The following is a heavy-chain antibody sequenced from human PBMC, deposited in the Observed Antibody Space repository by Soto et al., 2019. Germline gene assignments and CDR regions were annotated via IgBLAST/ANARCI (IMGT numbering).Heavy chain of an antibody. CDR1: GFTFSSYG. D-gene: IGHD3-22*01. CDR2: IWYDGSNK. Sequence: QVQLVESGGGVVQPGRSLRLSCAASGFTFSSYGMHWVRQAPGKGLEWVAVIWYDGSNKYYADSVKGRFTISRDNSKNTLYLQMNSLRAEDTAVYYCARGLTHQKYYSSGNTGPYFDYWGQGTLVTVSS. J-gene: IGHJ4*02. V-gene: IGHV3-33*01. CDR3: ARGLTHQKYYSSGNTGPYFDY.